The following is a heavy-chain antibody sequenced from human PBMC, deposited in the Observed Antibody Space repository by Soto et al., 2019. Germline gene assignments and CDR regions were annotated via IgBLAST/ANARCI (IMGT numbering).Heavy chain of an antibody. V-gene: IGHV3-9*01. CDR2: ISWNSGSI. CDR1: GFTFDDYA. D-gene: IGHD3-10*01. CDR3: AKSTYYYGSGSYYNPFAY. Sequence: EVQLVESGGGLVQPGRSLRLSCAASGFTFDDYAMHWVRQAPGKGLEWVSGISWNSGSIGYADSVKGRFTISRDNAKNSLYLQMNSLRAEDTALYYCAKSTYYYGSGSYYNPFAYWGQGTLVTVSS. J-gene: IGHJ4*02.